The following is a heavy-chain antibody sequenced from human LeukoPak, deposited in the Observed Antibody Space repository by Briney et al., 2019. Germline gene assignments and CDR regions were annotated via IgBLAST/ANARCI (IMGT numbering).Heavy chain of an antibody. CDR3: ARAYHYDYVWGSDDY. CDR1: GFTFSTYA. Sequence: GGSLRLSCAASGFTFSTYAMSWVRQAPGKGLEWVSYISSSGSTIYYADSVKGRFTISRDNAKNSLYLQMNSLRAEDTAVYYCARAYHYDYVWGSDDYWGQGTLVTVSS. J-gene: IGHJ4*02. V-gene: IGHV3-48*03. D-gene: IGHD3-16*01. CDR2: ISSSGSTI.